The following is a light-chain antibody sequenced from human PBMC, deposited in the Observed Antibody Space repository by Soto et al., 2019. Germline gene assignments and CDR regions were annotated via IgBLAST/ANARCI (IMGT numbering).Light chain of an antibody. CDR2: GNN. CDR3: QSYDSSLSGSV. J-gene: IGLJ2*01. Sequence: QSVLTQPPSVSGAPGQRVTISCTGSRSNIGAGNDVHWYQHLPGTAPKLLIYGNNNRPSGVPDRFSGSKSGTSASLAITGLQAEDEADYYCQSYDSSLSGSVFGGGTKVTVL. CDR1: RSNIGAGND. V-gene: IGLV1-40*01.